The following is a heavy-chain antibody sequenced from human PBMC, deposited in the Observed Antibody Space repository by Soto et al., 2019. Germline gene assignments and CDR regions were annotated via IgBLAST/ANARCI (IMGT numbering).Heavy chain of an antibody. CDR3: ARVSGVLAAVGQHYCYNTSSTDIDT. CDR1: GGSISSYY. Sequence: SETLSLTCTVSGGSISSYYWSWIRQPPGKGLEWIGYIYYSGSTNYNPSLKSRVTISVDTSKNQFSLKLSSVTAADTAVYYCARVSGVLAAVGQHYCYNTSSTDIDTWAQGNALPVS. D-gene: IGHD6-13*01. V-gene: IGHV4-59*01. CDR2: IYYSGST. J-gene: IGHJ6*02.